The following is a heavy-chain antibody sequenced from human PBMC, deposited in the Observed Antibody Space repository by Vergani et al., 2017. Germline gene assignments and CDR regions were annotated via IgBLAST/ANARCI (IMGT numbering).Heavy chain of an antibody. V-gene: IGHV5-51*03. CDR2: IYPGDSDT. Sequence: EVQLVQSGAEVKKPGESLEISCKGSGYSFTSYWIGWVRQMPGKGLEWMGIIYPGDSDTRYSPSFQGQVTISVDTSKNQFSLKLSSVTAADTAVYYCARVFSDSSSRPFDYWGQGTLVTVSS. J-gene: IGHJ4*02. D-gene: IGHD6-13*01. CDR1: GYSFTSYW. CDR3: ARVFSDSSSRPFDY.